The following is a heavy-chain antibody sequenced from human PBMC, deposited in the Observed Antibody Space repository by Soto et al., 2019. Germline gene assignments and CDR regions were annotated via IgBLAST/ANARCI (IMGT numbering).Heavy chain of an antibody. CDR3: ARDKDRQQLGGNYYYILDV. J-gene: IGHJ6*02. Sequence: QVQLVQSGSEVKKPGSSVKLSCKASGGTFSSSAISWVRQAPGQGLEWMGGIMPIFRTPDYAQKFKGRVTITADESTTTAYMELSSLRSEDTAVYFCARDKDRQQLGGNYYYILDVWGQGTTVTVSS. CDR1: GGTFSSSA. V-gene: IGHV1-69*12. D-gene: IGHD3-3*02. CDR2: IMPIFRTP.